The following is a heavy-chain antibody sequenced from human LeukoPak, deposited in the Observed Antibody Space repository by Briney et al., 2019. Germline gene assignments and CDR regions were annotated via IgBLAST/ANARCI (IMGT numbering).Heavy chain of an antibody. CDR2: MSGSGGRI. V-gene: IGHV3-23*01. CDR3: ARDLGGDYVLYYFDY. Sequence: GGSLRLSCAASGFTFSSYGMSWVRQAPGKGLEWISAMSGSGGRIYYADSVKGRFAISRDNPKNTLYLQMNSLRAEDTAVYYCARDLGGDYVLYYFDYWGQGTLVTVSS. CDR1: GFTFSSYG. J-gene: IGHJ4*02. D-gene: IGHD4-17*01.